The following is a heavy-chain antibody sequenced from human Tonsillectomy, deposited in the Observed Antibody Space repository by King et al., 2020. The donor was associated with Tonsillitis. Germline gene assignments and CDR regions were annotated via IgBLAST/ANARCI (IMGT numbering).Heavy chain of an antibody. Sequence: VQLVESGGGLVQPGGSLRLSCAASGFTFSSNWMHWVRQGPGRGLVWVARIDPDGWTTTYADFVKGRLTISRDNADNTLYLQMNSLRVEDTAVYYCIRDVTMAGKGAHFGGWGQGTLVTVSS. V-gene: IGHV3-74*01. CDR3: IRDVTMAGKGAHFGG. J-gene: IGHJ4*02. CDR1: GFTFSSNW. CDR2: IDPDGWTT. D-gene: IGHD3-16*01.